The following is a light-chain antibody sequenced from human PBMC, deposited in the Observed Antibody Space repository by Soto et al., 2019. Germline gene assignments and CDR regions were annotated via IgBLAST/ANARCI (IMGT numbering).Light chain of an antibody. Sequence: DVQMAQSPSTVSPSVVDRVTITCRASQNINTDLAWYQQKPGKVPNLLIYHASSLVTGVPSRFSGSGSGTEFTLTISSLQPDDFAAYYCQQYSTLWTFGQGTKVDIK. CDR1: QNINTD. J-gene: IGKJ1*01. V-gene: IGKV1-5*01. CDR2: HAS. CDR3: QQYSTLWT.